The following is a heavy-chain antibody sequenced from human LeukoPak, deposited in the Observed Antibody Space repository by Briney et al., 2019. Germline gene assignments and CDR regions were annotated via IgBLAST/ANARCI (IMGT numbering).Heavy chain of an antibody. CDR3: ARDALIAAAGTGSY. Sequence: PGGSLRLSCAASGFTVSSNYMSWVRQAPGKGLEWVSVIYSGGSTYYADSVKGRFTISRDNSKNTLYLQMNSLRAEDTAVYYCARDALIAAAGTGSYWGQGTLVTVSS. CDR1: GFTVSSNY. CDR2: IYSGGST. V-gene: IGHV3-66*02. D-gene: IGHD6-13*01. J-gene: IGHJ4*02.